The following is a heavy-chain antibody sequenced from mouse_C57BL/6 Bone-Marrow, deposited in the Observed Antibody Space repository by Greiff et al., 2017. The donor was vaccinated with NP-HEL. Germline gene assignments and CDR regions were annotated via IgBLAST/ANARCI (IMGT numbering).Heavy chain of an antibody. CDR3: AREGGLRRRTYAMDY. CDR2: INPAGSST. V-gene: IGHV5-16*01. CDR1: GFTFSDYY. J-gene: IGHJ4*01. D-gene: IGHD2-4*01. Sequence: EVQRVESEGGLVQPGSSMKLSCTASGFTFSDYYMAWVRQVPEQGLEWVANINPAGSSTYYLDSLKSRFIISRDNAKNILYLQMSSLKSEDTATYYCAREGGLRRRTYAMDYWGQGTSVTVSS.